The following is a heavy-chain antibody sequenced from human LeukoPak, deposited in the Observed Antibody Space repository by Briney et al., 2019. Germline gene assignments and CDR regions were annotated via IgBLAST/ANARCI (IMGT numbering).Heavy chain of an antibody. D-gene: IGHD3-22*01. J-gene: IGHJ3*02. CDR3: ARNYYDSSGYYLFDAFDI. CDR2: IYYTGST. Sequence: PSETLSLTCTVSGDSVSSGYYYWSWIRQPPGKGLEWIGNIYYTGSTNYNPSLMSRVTISVDTSKNQFSLKLNSVTAADMAVYYCARNYYDSSGYYLFDAFDIWGQGTMVTVSS. V-gene: IGHV4-61*01. CDR1: GDSVSSGYYY.